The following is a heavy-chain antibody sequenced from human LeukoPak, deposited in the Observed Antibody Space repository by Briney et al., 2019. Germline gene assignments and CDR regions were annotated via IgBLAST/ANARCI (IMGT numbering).Heavy chain of an antibody. CDR3: ARGPGDFDASDI. Sequence: GGSLRLSCEASGFTFTSYWMSWVRQPPGKGPEWVANIKENGNEQYSADSVTGRFTISSDHVKQSLGLHMHSLRVEATAVSYCARGPGDFDASDIWGQGTMVTVSS. CDR1: GFTFTSYW. J-gene: IGHJ3*02. D-gene: IGHD1-14*01. CDR2: IKENGNEQ. V-gene: IGHV3-7*01.